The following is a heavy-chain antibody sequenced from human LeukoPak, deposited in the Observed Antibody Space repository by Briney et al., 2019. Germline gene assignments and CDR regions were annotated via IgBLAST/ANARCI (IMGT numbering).Heavy chain of an antibody. V-gene: IGHV3-7*01. Sequence: GGSLRLSCAASGFTFSSNWMAWVRQAPGKGLEWVANIKQDGSERYYADSVKGRFTISRDNSKNTLYLQMNSLRAEDTAVYYCAKETRDSSGYYYPDYWGQGTLVTVSS. CDR2: IKQDGSER. CDR3: AKETRDSSGYYYPDY. CDR1: GFTFSSNW. D-gene: IGHD3-22*01. J-gene: IGHJ4*02.